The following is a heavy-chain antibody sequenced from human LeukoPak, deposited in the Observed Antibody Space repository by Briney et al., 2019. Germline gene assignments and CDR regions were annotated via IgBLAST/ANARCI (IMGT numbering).Heavy chain of an antibody. Sequence: ASVKVSCKASGGTFSSYAISWVRQAPGQGLEWMGGIIPIFGTANYAQKFQGRVTITTDESTSTAYMELSSLRPEDTAVYYCHEASGGYNYSDYWGQGTLVTVSS. J-gene: IGHJ4*02. CDR2: IIPIFGTA. CDR3: HEASGGYNYSDY. CDR1: GGTFSSYA. D-gene: IGHD5-24*01. V-gene: IGHV1-69*05.